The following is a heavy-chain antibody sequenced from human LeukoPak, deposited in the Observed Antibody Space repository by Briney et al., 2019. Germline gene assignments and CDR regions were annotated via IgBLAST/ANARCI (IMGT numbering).Heavy chain of an antibody. V-gene: IGHV3-23*01. CDR2: ISGSGGST. J-gene: IGHJ3*02. D-gene: IGHD3-10*01. CDR3: AKSNYYGSERDAFDI. CDR1: GCTFSSYA. Sequence: PGGALRLSCAASGCTFSSYAMSWVRQAPGKGLEWVSAISGSGGSTYYADSVKGRFTISRDNSKNTLYLQMNSLRAEDTAVYYCAKSNYYGSERDAFDIWGQGTMVTVSS.